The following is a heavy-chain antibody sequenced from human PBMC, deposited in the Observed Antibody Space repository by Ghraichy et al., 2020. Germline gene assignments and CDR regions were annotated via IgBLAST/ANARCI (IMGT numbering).Heavy chain of an antibody. V-gene: IGHV3-23*01. Sequence: GGSLRLSCAASGFIFSSYAMSWIRQAPGKGLEWVSTISGSGGSTYYADSVKGRFTISRDNSKNTLYLQMNSLRDEDTAVYYCARDRYDSSGYFPLEYWGQGTLVTVSS. CDR3: ARDRYDSSGYFPLEY. CDR1: GFIFSSYA. CDR2: ISGSGGST. D-gene: IGHD3-22*01. J-gene: IGHJ4*02.